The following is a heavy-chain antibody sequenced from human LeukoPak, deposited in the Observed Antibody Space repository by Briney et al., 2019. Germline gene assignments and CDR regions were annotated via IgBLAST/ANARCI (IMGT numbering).Heavy chain of an antibody. V-gene: IGHV3-7*04. CDR1: GFTFSSYW. CDR2: INQDGSEK. CDR3: ARGLYCSSTSCQYFDY. J-gene: IGHJ4*02. D-gene: IGHD2-2*01. Sequence: GGSLRLSCAASGFTFSSYWMNWVRQAPGKGLEWVAIINQDGSEKYYVDSVKGRFTISRDNAKNSLYLQMNSLRGEDTAVYYCARGLYCSSTSCQYFDYWGQGTLVTVSP.